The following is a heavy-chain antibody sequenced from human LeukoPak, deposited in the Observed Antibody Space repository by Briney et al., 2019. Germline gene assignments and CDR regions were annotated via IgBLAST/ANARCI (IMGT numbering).Heavy chain of an antibody. CDR1: GGSISRSDSY. D-gene: IGHD3-22*01. J-gene: IGHJ1*01. CDR2: IYYSRRT. V-gene: IGHV4-39*01. CDR3: ARRRYYDGSGYLE. Sequence: SETLSLTCSVSGGSISRSDSYWDWIRQPPGKGLEWIGTIYYSRRTYYSPSLNSRVTMSVDTPNNQFSLNLRSVTAADTAVYYCARRRYYDGSGYLEWGQGTLLSVSS.